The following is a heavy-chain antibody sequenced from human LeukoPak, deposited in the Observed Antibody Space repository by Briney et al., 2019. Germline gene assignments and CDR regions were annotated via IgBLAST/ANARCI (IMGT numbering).Heavy chain of an antibody. CDR1: GFPFSSYW. Sequence: GSLRLSCAASGFPFSSYWMSWVRQAPGKGLEWVANIKQDGSEKYYVDSVKGRFTISRDNAKNSLYLQMNSLRAEDTAVYYCARGYGNYGYWGQGTLVTVSS. J-gene: IGHJ4*02. CDR2: IKQDGSEK. V-gene: IGHV3-7*01. D-gene: IGHD4-11*01. CDR3: ARGYGNYGY.